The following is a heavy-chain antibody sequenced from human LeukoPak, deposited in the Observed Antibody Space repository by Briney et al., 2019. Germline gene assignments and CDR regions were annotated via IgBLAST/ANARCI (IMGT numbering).Heavy chain of an antibody. Sequence: ASVNVSCKASGYTFTSYAMHWVRQAPGQRLEWMGWINAGNGNTKYSQKFQGRVTITRDTSASTAYMELSSLRSEDTAVYYCARDRVGYYDFWSGYFDYWGQGTLVTVSS. V-gene: IGHV1-3*01. CDR2: INAGNGNT. J-gene: IGHJ4*02. D-gene: IGHD3-3*01. CDR1: GYTFTSYA. CDR3: ARDRVGYYDFWSGYFDY.